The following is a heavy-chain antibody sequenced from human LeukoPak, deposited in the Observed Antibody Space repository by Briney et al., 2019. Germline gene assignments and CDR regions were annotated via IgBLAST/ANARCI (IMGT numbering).Heavy chain of an antibody. CDR3: ARDWRADPFWSGFDRGLNYYYGMDV. CDR1: GGTFSSYA. V-gene: IGHV1-69*01. Sequence: ASEKVSCKASGGTFSSYAISWVRQAPGQGLEWMGGIIPIFGTANYAQKFQGRVTITADESTSTAYMELSSLRSEDTAVYYCARDWRADPFWSGFDRGLNYYYGMDVWGQGTTVTVSS. CDR2: IIPIFGTA. D-gene: IGHD3-3*01. J-gene: IGHJ6*02.